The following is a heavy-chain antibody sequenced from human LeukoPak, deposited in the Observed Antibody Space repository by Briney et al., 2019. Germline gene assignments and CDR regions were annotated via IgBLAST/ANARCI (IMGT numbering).Heavy chain of an antibody. D-gene: IGHD1-26*01. J-gene: IGHJ4*02. CDR3: ASTHAGRYYTTFDS. V-gene: IGHV4-39*01. CDR1: GDSISSASSY. CDR2: VYYTGRT. Sequence: SQTLSLTCTVSGDSISSASSYWAWVRQPPGKGLEWIGTVYYTGRTYNNPSLKGRISISIDTSSNQFSLKVASVSAADTAVYYCASTHAGRYYTTFDSWGQGTLVTVSS.